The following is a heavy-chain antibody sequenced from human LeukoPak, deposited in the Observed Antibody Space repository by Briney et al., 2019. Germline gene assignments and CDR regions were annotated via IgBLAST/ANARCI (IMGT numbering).Heavy chain of an antibody. D-gene: IGHD1-26*01. J-gene: IGHJ3*02. CDR2: ISAYNGHT. CDR1: GYTFTSYG. CDR3: ARGGRWELPRPHAFDI. Sequence: GASVKVSCKASGYTFTSYGISWVRQAPGQGLEWMGWISAYNGHTNYAQKLQGRVTMTTDTSTSTAYMELRSLRSDDTAFYYCARGGRWELPRPHAFDIWGQGTMVTVSS. V-gene: IGHV1-18*01.